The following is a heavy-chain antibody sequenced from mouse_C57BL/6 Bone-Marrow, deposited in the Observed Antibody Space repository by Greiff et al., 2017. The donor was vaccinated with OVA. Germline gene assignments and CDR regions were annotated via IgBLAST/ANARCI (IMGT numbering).Heavy chain of an antibody. V-gene: IGHV1-52*01. D-gene: IGHD1-1*01. CDR1: GYTFTSYW. CDR2: IDPSDSET. J-gene: IGHJ2*01. CDR3: ARGPFITTVVATVDY. Sequence: QVQLQQPGAELVRPGSSVKLSCKASGYTFTSYWMHWVKQRPIQGLEWIGNIDPSDSETHYNQKFKDKATLTVDKSSSTAYMQLSSLTSEDSAVYYCARGPFITTVVATVDYWGQGTTLTVSS.